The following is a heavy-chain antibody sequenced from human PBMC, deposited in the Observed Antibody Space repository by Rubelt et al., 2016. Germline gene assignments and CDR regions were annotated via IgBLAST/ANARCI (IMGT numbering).Heavy chain of an antibody. J-gene: IGHJ5*02. D-gene: IGHD6-6*01. V-gene: IGHV1-2*06. CDR3: ARARIAARLGYNWFDP. CDR1: GYIFTGYY. CDR2: INPNSGGT. Sequence: ASGYIFTGYYMHWVRQAPGQGLEWMGRINPNSGGTNYAQKFQGRVTMTRDTSISTAYMELSRLRSDDTAVYYCARARIAARLGYNWFDPWGQGTLVTVSS.